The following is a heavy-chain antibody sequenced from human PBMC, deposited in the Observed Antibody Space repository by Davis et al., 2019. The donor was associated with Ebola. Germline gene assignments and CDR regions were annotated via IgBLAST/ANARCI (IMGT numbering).Heavy chain of an antibody. CDR1: GFTFSDYY. Sequence: GESLKISCAASGFTFSDYYMSWIRQAPGKGLEWVSYSSSSSSYTNYADSVKGRFTISRDNAKNSLYLQMNSLRAEDTAVYYCAREDSGLGYWGQGTLVTVSS. J-gene: IGHJ4*02. CDR2: SSSSSSYT. D-gene: IGHD5-12*01. V-gene: IGHV3-11*06. CDR3: AREDSGLGY.